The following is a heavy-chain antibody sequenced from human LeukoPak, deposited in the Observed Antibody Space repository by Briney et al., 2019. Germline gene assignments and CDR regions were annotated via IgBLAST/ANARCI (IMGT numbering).Heavy chain of an antibody. Sequence: QPGASLRLSCAASGFTFSSYALSWVRQAPGKGLEWVSAISGSGGSTYYADSVKGRFTISRDNSKNTLYLQMNSLRAEDTAVYYCAKDRLPTVDLVFDYWGQGTLVTVSS. V-gene: IGHV3-23*01. CDR1: GFTFSSYA. D-gene: IGHD5-18*01. CDR2: ISGSGGST. CDR3: AKDRLPTVDLVFDY. J-gene: IGHJ4*02.